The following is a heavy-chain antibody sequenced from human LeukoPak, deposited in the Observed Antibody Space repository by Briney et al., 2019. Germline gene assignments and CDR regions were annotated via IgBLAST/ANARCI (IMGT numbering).Heavy chain of an antibody. CDR1: GFTINSHW. Sequence: PGGSLRLSCAASGFTINSHWMHWVRQAPGKGLVWVSRIDSDVARIDRDGISTNYADSVEGRFTISRDNTKNTLYLQMNSLRVEDTAVYYCVRHSSDWFYYYMDVWGKGTTVIVSS. V-gene: IGHV3-74*01. J-gene: IGHJ6*03. D-gene: IGHD3-9*01. CDR3: VRHSSDWFYYYMDV. CDR2: IDSDVARIDRDGIST.